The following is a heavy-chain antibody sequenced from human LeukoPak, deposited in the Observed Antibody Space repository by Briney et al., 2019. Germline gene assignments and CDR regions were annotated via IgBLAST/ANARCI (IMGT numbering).Heavy chain of an antibody. CDR1: GFTFSAYA. CDR3: ARDPNGDYIGAFDM. Sequence: PGGSLRLSCTASGFTFSAYAMMWVRQAPGKGPEWVSAIRGGGTSEFYAHSVKGRFRISRDNSKDTLFLQMNSLRAEDTAVYYCARDPNGDYIGAFDMWGPGTMVTVSS. CDR2: IRGGGTSE. V-gene: IGHV3-23*01. D-gene: IGHD4-17*01. J-gene: IGHJ3*02.